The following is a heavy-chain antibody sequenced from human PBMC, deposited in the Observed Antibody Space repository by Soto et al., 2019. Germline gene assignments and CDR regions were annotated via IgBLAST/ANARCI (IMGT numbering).Heavy chain of an antibody. CDR1: AFTFSDHA. V-gene: IGHV3-30*02. CDR2: IWFDGGNR. D-gene: IGHD3-16*02. CDR3: AASGRGESTSMVIDFCCGLDV. Sequence: QLVESGGGVVQPGGSLRLSCSAPLSAFTFSDHAMHWVRQTPGKGLQWLACIWFDGGNRYYVDSVKGRFTISRDNSENSGNLQMNRLTDEDTGVYYCAASGRGESTSMVIDFCCGLDVWGQGTTVAVSS. J-gene: IGHJ6*02.